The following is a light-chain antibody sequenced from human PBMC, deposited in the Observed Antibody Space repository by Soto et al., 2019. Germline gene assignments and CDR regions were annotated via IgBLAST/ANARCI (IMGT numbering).Light chain of an antibody. CDR2: DVN. Sequence: QAALTEARSVSGSPGQSVTISCTGTSRDVGGYNYVSWYQQHPGKAPKLMSYDVNKRPSGVPDCSSGSMSGKTAFLTTYGPPAEDAADYYRRSYAGSYALVLGPGTKVTVL. J-gene: IGLJ1*01. CDR3: RSYAGSYALV. V-gene: IGLV2-11*01. CDR1: SRDVGGYNY.